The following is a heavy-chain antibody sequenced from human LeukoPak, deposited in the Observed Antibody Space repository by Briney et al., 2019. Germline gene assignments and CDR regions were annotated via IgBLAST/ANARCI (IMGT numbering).Heavy chain of an antibody. V-gene: IGHV4-34*09. CDR3: ARGDGYGKHDY. CDR2: INHSGST. J-gene: IGHJ4*02. CDR1: GGSFSGYY. D-gene: IGHD5-24*01. Sequence: SETLSLTCAVYGGSFSGYYWSWIRQPPGKGLEWIGEINHSGSTNYNPSLKSRLTISVDTSKNQFSLKLSSVTAADTAVYYCARGDGYGKHDYWGQGTLVTVSS.